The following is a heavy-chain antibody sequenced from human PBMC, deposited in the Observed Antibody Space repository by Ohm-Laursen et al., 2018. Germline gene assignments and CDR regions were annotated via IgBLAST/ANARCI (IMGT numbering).Heavy chain of an antibody. CDR1: GFTFSNAW. Sequence: GSLRLSCAASGFTFSNAWMSWVCQAPGKGLEWVGRIKRKADGETTDYAAPVKDRLTISRDDSKTTLYLQMNSLKTEDTAVYYCATGLPADDAFNIWGQGTMVTVSS. J-gene: IGHJ3*02. V-gene: IGHV3-15*01. CDR2: IKRKADGETT. CDR3: ATGLPADDAFNI.